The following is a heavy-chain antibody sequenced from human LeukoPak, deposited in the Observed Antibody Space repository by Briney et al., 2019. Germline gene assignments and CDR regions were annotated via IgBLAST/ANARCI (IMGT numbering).Heavy chain of an antibody. CDR3: ARGYCGGDCGRGAFDI. D-gene: IGHD2-21*01. CDR1: GYSISSGYY. J-gene: IGHJ3*02. CDR2: IYHSGST. V-gene: IGHV4-38-2*02. Sequence: SETLSLTSTVSGYSISSGYYWAWIRPPPGKGLEWIGSIYHSGSTYYNPTLKSRVTISVDTSKNQFSLKLSSVTAADTAVYYCARGYCGGDCGRGAFDIWGQGTMVTVSS.